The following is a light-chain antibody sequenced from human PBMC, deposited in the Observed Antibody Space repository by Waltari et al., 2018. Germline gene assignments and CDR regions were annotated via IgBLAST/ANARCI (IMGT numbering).Light chain of an antibody. CDR2: WAS. CDR1: QSLFYSSNNKNY. J-gene: IGKJ1*01. CDR3: QQYYNSRRA. V-gene: IGKV4-1*01. Sequence: DIVLTQSPDSLAVSLGERATINCKSSQSLFYSSNNKNYLAWFQQKVGQPPKVLSYWASTRESGVPDRFSGSGSGTDFTLTISSLQAEDVAVYYCQQYYNSRRAFGQGTKVEIK.